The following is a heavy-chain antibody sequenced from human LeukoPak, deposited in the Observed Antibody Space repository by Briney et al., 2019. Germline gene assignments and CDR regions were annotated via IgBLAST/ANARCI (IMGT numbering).Heavy chain of an antibody. Sequence: PSETPSLTCTVSGGSISSDYWSWTRQPPGKGLEWIGYIYYSGSTNYNPSLKSRVTISVDTSKNQFSLKLSSVTAADTAVYYCARATCSSTSCFHDRGAFDIWGQGTMVTVSS. CDR1: GGSISSDY. CDR3: ARATCSSTSCFHDRGAFDI. V-gene: IGHV4-59*01. CDR2: IYYSGST. J-gene: IGHJ3*02. D-gene: IGHD2-2*01.